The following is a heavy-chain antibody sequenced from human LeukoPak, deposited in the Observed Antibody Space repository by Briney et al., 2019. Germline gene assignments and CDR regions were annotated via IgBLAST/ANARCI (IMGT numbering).Heavy chain of an antibody. CDR2: IHYSGST. Sequence: PSETLSLTCTVSGGSISSYYWNWIRQPPGKGLEWIGYIHYSGSTYYHPSLKNRVTISLDTSKTKFSLRLSSVTAADTAVYFCARGSPSTPDSWGQGTLVTASS. J-gene: IGHJ4*02. D-gene: IGHD2-15*01. CDR3: ARGSPSTPDS. V-gene: IGHV4-59*01. CDR1: GGSISSYY.